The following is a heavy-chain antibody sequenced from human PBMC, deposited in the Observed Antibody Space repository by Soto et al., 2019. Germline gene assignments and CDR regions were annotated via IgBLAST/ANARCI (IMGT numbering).Heavy chain of an antibody. Sequence: GGSLRLSCAASGFTFGDFAMHWVRQAPGKGLEWVSGISWNSGNIDYADSVVGRFTISRDNAKNSIYLQMNSLRPEDTALYYCVKDVQAVVMTYYFDYWGQGALVTVSS. CDR2: ISWNSGNI. J-gene: IGHJ4*02. CDR3: VKDVQAVVMTYYFDY. D-gene: IGHD2-15*01. CDR1: GFTFGDFA. V-gene: IGHV3-9*01.